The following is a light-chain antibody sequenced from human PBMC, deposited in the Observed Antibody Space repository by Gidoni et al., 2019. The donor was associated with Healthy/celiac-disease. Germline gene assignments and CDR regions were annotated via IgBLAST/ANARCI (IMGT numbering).Light chain of an antibody. J-gene: IGKJ1*01. CDR3: QQYNSYPWT. Sequence: DIQMTQSPSTLSASVGDRVTITCRARQSISSWLAWYQQKPGKAPKLLIYNASSLASGVPSRFSGSGSGTEFTLTISSLQPDDFATYYCQQYNSYPWTFGQGTKVEIK. CDR1: QSISSW. CDR2: NAS. V-gene: IGKV1-5*03.